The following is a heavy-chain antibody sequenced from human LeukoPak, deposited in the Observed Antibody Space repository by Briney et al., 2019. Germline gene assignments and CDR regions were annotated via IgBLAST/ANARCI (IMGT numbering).Heavy chain of an antibody. CDR1: GLTFSTSG. CDR2: IGPTGSDR. D-gene: IGHD1-14*01. Sequence: GGSLRLSCTASGLTFSTSGFNWVRQAPGKGLEWVASIGPTGSDRYHADSIKGRFTISRDNANNFLYLQMNSLRAEDTAVYYCAAETNGRHYDYWGQGTLLTVSS. CDR3: AAETNGRHYDY. J-gene: IGHJ4*02. V-gene: IGHV3-21*06.